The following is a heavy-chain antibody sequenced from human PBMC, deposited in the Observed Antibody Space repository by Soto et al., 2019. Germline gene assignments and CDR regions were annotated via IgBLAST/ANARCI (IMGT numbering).Heavy chain of an antibody. D-gene: IGHD5-18*01. CDR1: RGSFSASG. J-gene: IGHJ4*02. V-gene: IGHV1-69*01. CDR3: ARSGYSYGPIID. CDR2: FIPIFGTA. Sequence: QVQLVPSGAEVQKPGSSVKVSCRAARGSFSASGFSWVRQAPGQGLEWVGGFIPIFGTANYAPKFQDRVTMTADESTSTVYMALSSLKSEDTAMYYCARSGYSYGPIIDWGQGTLVTVSS.